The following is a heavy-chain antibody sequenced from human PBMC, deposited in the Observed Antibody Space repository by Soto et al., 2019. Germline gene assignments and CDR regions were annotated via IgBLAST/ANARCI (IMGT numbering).Heavy chain of an antibody. CDR3: ARGNSGIAAAGPPPTTPYYFDY. CDR2: INHSGST. V-gene: IGHV4-34*01. Sequence: QVQLQQWGAGLLKPSETLSLTCAVYGGSFSGYYWSWIRQPPGKGLEWIGEINHSGSTNYNPSLKSRVTISVDTSKNQFSLKLSSVTAADTAVYYCARGNSGIAAAGPPPTTPYYFDYWGQGTLVTVSS. J-gene: IGHJ4*02. CDR1: GGSFSGYY. D-gene: IGHD6-13*01.